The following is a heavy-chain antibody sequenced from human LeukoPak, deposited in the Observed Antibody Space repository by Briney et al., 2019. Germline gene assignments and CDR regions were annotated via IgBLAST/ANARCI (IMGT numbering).Heavy chain of an antibody. CDR1: GFTFSSCA. CDR3: TTARGYSGSYRDY. V-gene: IGHV3-15*07. Sequence: PGGSLRLSCAASGFTFSSCALHWVRQAPGKGLEWVGRIKSKTDGGTTDYAAPVKGRFTISRDDSKNTLYLQMNSLKTEDTAVYYCTTARGYSGSYRDYWGQGTLVTVSS. CDR2: IKSKTDGGTT. J-gene: IGHJ4*02. D-gene: IGHD1-26*01.